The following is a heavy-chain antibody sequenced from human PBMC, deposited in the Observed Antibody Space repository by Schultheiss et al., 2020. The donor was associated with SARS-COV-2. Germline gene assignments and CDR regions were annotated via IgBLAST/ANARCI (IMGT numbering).Heavy chain of an antibody. D-gene: IGHD4-23*01. J-gene: IGHJ4*02. CDR3: AKERDYGGKLGY. CDR2: ISGSGGST. V-gene: IGHV3-23*01. CDR1: GFTFSSYA. Sequence: GGSLRLSCAASGFTFSSYAMSWVRQAPGKGLEWVSAISGSGGSTYYADSVKGRFTISRDNAKNSLYLQMNSLRAEDTAVYYCAKERDYGGKLGYWGQGTLVTVSS.